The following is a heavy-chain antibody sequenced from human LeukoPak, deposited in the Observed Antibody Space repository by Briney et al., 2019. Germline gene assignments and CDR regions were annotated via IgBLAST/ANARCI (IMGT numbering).Heavy chain of an antibody. CDR1: GFTFSNYA. D-gene: IGHD1-1*01. Sequence: PGGSLRLSCAASGFTFSNYAKSWVRQAPGKGLEWVSTISNSGDATYYADSVKGRFTISRDNSKNTLYLQMNSLRAEDTAVYYCAKAPPYKKYFDYWGQGTLVTVSS. CDR2: ISNSGDAT. V-gene: IGHV3-23*01. J-gene: IGHJ4*02. CDR3: AKAPPYKKYFDY.